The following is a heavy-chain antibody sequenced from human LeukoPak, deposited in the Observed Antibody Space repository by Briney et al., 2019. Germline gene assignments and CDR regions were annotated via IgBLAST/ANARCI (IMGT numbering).Heavy chain of an antibody. D-gene: IGHD3-3*01. Sequence: GGSLRLSCAASGFTFSSYWMHWVRQAPGKGLVWVSRINSDGSSTSYADSVKGRFTISRDNSKNTLYLQMNSLRAEDTAVYYCAKDRATNYDFWSGYHLYYFDYWGQGTLVTVSS. CDR3: AKDRATNYDFWSGYHLYYFDY. J-gene: IGHJ4*02. CDR1: GFTFSSYW. V-gene: IGHV3-74*01. CDR2: INSDGSST.